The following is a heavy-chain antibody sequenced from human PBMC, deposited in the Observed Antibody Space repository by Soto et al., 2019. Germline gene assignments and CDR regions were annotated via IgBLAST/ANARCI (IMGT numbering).Heavy chain of an antibody. CDR1: GGSISSSSYY. CDR2: IYYSGST. D-gene: IGHD5-18*01. V-gene: IGHV4-39*01. J-gene: IGHJ6*02. CDR3: ACIFSGGYGYGFYYYGMDV. Sequence: SETLSLTCTVSGGSISSSSYYWGWIRQPPGKGLEWIGSIYYSGSTYYNPSLKSRVTISVDTSKNQFSLKLSSVTAADTAVYYCACIFSGGYGYGFYYYGMDVWGQGTTDT.